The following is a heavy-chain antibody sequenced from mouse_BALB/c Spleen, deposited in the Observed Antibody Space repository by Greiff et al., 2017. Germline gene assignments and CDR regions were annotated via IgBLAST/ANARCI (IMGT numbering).Heavy chain of an antibody. CDR3: ARRGDWDYFDY. D-gene: IGHD4-1*01. Sequence: QVQLQQPGAELVKPGASVKMSCKASGYTFTSYNMHWVKQTPGQGLEWIGAIYPGNGDTSYNQKFKGKATLTADKSSSTAYMQLSSLTSEDSAVYYCARRGDWDYFDYWGQGTTLTVSS. V-gene: IGHV1-12*01. CDR1: GYTFTSYN. CDR2: IYPGNGDT. J-gene: IGHJ2*01.